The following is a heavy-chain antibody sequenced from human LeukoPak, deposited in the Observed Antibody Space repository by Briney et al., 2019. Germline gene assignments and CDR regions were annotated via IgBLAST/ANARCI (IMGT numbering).Heavy chain of an antibody. D-gene: IGHD6-6*01. V-gene: IGHV4-59*01. CDR1: GGSISSYY. Sequence: SETLSLTCTVSGGSISSYYWSWIRQPPGKGLEWIGYIYYSGSTNYNPSLKSRVTISVDTSRNQFSLKLSSVTAADTAVYYCARDIVAARRDNWFDPWGQGTLVTVSS. J-gene: IGHJ5*02. CDR2: IYYSGST. CDR3: ARDIVAARRDNWFDP.